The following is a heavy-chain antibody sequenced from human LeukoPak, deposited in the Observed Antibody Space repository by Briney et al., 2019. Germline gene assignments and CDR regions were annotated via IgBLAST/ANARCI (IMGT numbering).Heavy chain of an antibody. CDR2: IYYSGST. CDR1: GGSISSYY. J-gene: IGHJ4*02. V-gene: IGHV4-59*01. D-gene: IGHD6-6*01. CDR3: ASSKYSSSSPDY. Sequence: PSETLSLTCTVSGGSISSYYWSWIRQPPGKGLEWIGYIYYSGSTNYNPSLKSRVTISVDTSKNQLSLKLGSVTAADTAVYYCASSKYSSSSPDYWGQGTLVTVSS.